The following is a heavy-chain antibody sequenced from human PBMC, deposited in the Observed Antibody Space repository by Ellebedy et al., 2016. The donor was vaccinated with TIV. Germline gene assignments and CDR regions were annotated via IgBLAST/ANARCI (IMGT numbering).Heavy chain of an antibody. CDR1: GYTLRGYY. CDR2: INPNSGGT. D-gene: IGHD1-1*01. V-gene: IGHV1-2*02. CDR3: VRGPPTTTLEYYYMDV. J-gene: IGHJ6*03. Sequence: ASVKVSCXASGYTLRGYYIHWVRQAPGQGLEWMGWINPNSGGTDYAQKFQGRVSVTRDTTIGTAYIEMRRLRSDDTAVYYCVRGPPTTTLEYYYMDVWGKGTAITVSS.